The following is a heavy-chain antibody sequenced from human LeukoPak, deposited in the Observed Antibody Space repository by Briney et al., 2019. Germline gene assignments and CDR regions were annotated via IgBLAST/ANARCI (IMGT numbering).Heavy chain of an antibody. J-gene: IGHJ4*02. Sequence: GGSLRLSCTASGFTFGDYAMTWVRQAPGKGLEWVGFIRSKVYGGTPEYATSVKGRFTISRNDSKGIAYLQMNSLKTEDTAVYYCSRDQTPYYWGQGTLVTVSS. CDR3: SRDQTPYY. V-gene: IGHV3-49*04. CDR2: IRSKVYGGTP. CDR1: GFTFGDYA.